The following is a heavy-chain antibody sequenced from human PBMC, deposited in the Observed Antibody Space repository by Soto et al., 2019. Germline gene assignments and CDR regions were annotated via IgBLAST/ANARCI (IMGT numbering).Heavy chain of an antibody. CDR2: LSGSGGST. CDR1: GFTFSSYA. D-gene: IGHD5-12*01. J-gene: IGHJ4*02. CDR3: AKGRDGYNGGFGY. Sequence: EVQLLESGGGLVQPGGSLRLSCAASGFTFSSYAMSWVRQAPGKGLEWVSALSGSGGSTYYADSVKGRFTISRDNPKNTLYLQMNRLRAEDTAVYYCAKGRDGYNGGFGYWGQGTLVTVSS. V-gene: IGHV3-23*01.